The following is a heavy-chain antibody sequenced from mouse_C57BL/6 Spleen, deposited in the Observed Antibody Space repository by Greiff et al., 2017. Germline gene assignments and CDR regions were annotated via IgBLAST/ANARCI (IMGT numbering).Heavy chain of an antibody. Sequence: EVMLAESGPELVKPGASVKIPCKASGYTFTDYNMDWVKQSHGKSLEWIGDINPNNGGTIYNQKFKGKATLTVDKSSSTAYMELRSLTSEDTAVYYCARAGEGYFDVWGTGTTVTVSS. CDR3: ARAGEGYFDV. CDR2: INPNNGGT. CDR1: GYTFTDYN. J-gene: IGHJ1*03. V-gene: IGHV1-18*01.